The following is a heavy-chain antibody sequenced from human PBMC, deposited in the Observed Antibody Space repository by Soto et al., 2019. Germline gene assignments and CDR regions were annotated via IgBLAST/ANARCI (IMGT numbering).Heavy chain of an antibody. CDR1: GFTFSSYA. J-gene: IGHJ3*02. CDR2: ISGSGGST. CDR3: AKDYYDSSGYNPYDAFDI. V-gene: IGHV3-23*01. Sequence: GGSLRLSCAASGFTFSSYAMSWVRQAPGKGLEWVSAISGSGGSTYYADSVKGRFTISRDNSKNTLYLQMNSLRAEDTAVYYCAKDYYDSSGYNPYDAFDIWGQGTMVTVSS. D-gene: IGHD3-22*01.